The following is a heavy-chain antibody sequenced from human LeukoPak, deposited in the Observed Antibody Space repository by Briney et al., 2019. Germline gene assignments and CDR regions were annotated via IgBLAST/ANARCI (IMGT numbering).Heavy chain of an antibody. CDR2: IYSGGST. J-gene: IGHJ2*01. CDR3: ARDAVIDRYWYFDL. D-gene: IGHD6-19*01. CDR1: GFTVSSNF. V-gene: IGHV3-53*01. Sequence: GGSLRLSCAASGFTVSSNFMSWVRQAPGKGLEWVSVIYSGGSTYYADSVKGRFTISRDNSKNTLYLQMNSLRAEDTAVYYCARDAVIDRYWYFDLWGRGTLVTVSS.